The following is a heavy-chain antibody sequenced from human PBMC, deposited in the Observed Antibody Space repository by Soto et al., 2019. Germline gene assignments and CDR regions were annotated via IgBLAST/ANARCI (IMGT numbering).Heavy chain of an antibody. J-gene: IGHJ4*02. CDR2: IIPIFGTA. V-gene: IGHV1-69*01. D-gene: IGHD3-22*01. Sequence: SVKVSCKASGGTFSIHAISWVRQTRGQGLEWMGGIIPIFGTANYAQKFQGRVTITADESTSTAYMELSSLRSEDTAVYYCARQPSYDSSGYTLGYWGQGTLVTVSS. CDR1: GGTFSIHA. CDR3: ARQPSYDSSGYTLGY.